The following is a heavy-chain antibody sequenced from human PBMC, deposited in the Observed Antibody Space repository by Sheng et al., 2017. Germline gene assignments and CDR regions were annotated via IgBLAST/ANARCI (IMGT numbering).Heavy chain of an antibody. CDR3: AREPRNSLYYYYYGMDV. V-gene: IGHV3-30*04. Sequence: QVQLVESGGGVVQPGRSLRLSCAASGFTFSSYAMHWVRQAPGEGLEWVAVISYDGSNKYYADSVKGRFTISRDNSKITLYLQMNSLRAEDTAVYYCAREPRNSLYYYYYGMDVWGQGTTVTVSS. J-gene: IGHJ6*02. D-gene: IGHD5-18*01. CDR2: ISYDGSNK. CDR1: GFTFSSYA.